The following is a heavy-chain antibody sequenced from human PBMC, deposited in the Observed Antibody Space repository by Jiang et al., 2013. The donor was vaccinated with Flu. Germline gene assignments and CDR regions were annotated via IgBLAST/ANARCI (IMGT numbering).Heavy chain of an antibody. Sequence: GSGLVKPSETLSLTCTVSGGSISSSYWSWIRQPPGKGLEWIGYFYTSGSTNYNPSLKSRATMSLDTSKSQLSLRLSSVTAADTAMYYCARLRDHGDAFDMWAKGQWSPSLQ. CDR2: FYTSGST. CDR3: ARLRDHGDAFDM. D-gene: IGHD2-8*01. CDR1: GGSISSSY. V-gene: IGHV4-4*09. J-gene: IGHJ3*02.